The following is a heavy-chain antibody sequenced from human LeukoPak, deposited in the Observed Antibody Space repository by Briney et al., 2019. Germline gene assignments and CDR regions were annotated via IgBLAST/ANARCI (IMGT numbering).Heavy chain of an antibody. V-gene: IGHV1-46*01. CDR3: ARRQSGDLAAFDY. Sequence: ASVKVSCKSSGYTFTSYYMHWERQAPGQGLEWMGIINHSGGSTSYAQNFQGRVTMTRDTSTSTVYMELSSLRSEDTAVYYCARRQSGDLAAFDYWGQGTLVTVAS. D-gene: IGHD2-15*01. J-gene: IGHJ4*02. CDR1: GYTFTSYY. CDR2: INHSGGST.